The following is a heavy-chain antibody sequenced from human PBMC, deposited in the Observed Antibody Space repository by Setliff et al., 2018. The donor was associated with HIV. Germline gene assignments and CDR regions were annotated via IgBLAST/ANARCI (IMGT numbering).Heavy chain of an antibody. CDR2: ISPYKGDT. J-gene: IGHJ1*01. CDR3: VRGVTRDISGYYRDEYFQH. CDR1: GYRFNTYG. Sequence: ASVKVSCKASGYRFNTYGISWMRQAPGQGLEWMGWISPYKGDTRFAQSLQGRVTLTTDTSTNTAYMGMRTLRSDDTAVYYCVRGVTRDISGYYRDEYFQHWGQGTPVTVSS. V-gene: IGHV1-18*01. D-gene: IGHD3-22*01.